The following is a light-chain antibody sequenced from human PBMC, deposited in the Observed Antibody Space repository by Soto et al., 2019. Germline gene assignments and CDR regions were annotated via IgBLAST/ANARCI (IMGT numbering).Light chain of an antibody. CDR2: AAS. V-gene: IGKV3-20*01. Sequence: EIVLTQSPGTLSLSPGERATLSCRASQSVSSAYLAWYQHKPGQPPTLLIYAASSRVTGIPDRFSGSGSGTDFTLTISRLEPEALAVYYCQQYGSASTWTFGQGTKVEIK. CDR3: QQYGSASTWT. CDR1: QSVSSAY. J-gene: IGKJ1*01.